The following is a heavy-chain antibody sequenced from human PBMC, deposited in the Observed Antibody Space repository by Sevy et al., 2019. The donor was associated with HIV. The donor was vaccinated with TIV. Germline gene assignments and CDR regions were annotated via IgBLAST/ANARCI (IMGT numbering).Heavy chain of an antibody. CDR3: ARDRTFGYYFDY. CDR1: GFTFSSYG. D-gene: IGHD2-2*01. Sequence: GGSLRLSCAASGFTFSSYGMHWVRQAPGKGLEWVAVIWYDGSNKYYADSVKGLFTISRDNSKNTLYLQMNSLRAEDTAVYYCARDRTFGYYFDYWGQGTLVTVSS. J-gene: IGHJ4*02. CDR2: IWYDGSNK. V-gene: IGHV3-33*01.